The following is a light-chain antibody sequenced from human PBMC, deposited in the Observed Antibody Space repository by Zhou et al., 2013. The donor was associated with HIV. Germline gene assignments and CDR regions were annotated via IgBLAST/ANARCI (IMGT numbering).Light chain of an antibody. CDR1: QSLSSNY. Sequence: EIVLTQSPGTLSLSPGERATLSCRASQSLSSNYLAWYQQKPGQAPRLLIYGASSRAPGIPDRFSGSGSGTDFTLTISRLEPEDFAVYSCQQYASSPRTFGQGTKVEIK. CDR3: QQYASSPRT. CDR2: GAS. V-gene: IGKV3-20*01. J-gene: IGKJ1*01.